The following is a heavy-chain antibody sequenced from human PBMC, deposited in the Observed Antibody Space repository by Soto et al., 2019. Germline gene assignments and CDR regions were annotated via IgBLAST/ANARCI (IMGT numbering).Heavy chain of an antibody. CDR2: IYYSGST. Sequence: QLQLQESGPGLVKPSETLSLTCTVSGGYISSSSYYWGWIRQPPGKGLEWIGSIYYSGSTYYNPSLKSRVPISVDTSKNQFSLKLSSVTAADTAVYYCARNALKSWYRAHFDYWGQGTLVTVAS. CDR1: GGYISSSSYY. J-gene: IGHJ4*02. CDR3: ARNALKSWYRAHFDY. V-gene: IGHV4-39*01. D-gene: IGHD6-13*01.